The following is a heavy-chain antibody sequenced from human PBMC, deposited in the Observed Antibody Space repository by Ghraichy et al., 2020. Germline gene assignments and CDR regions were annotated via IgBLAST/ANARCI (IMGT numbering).Heavy chain of an antibody. CDR2: ISGGGGST. CDR1: GFTFSSYA. Sequence: GGSLRLSCAASGFTFSSYAMSWVRQAPGKGLEWVSAISGGGGSTYYADSVKGRFTISRDNSKNTLYLKMNSLRAEDTAVYYCARRPGYYYSFDYWGQGTLVTVSS. CDR3: ARRPGYYYSFDY. D-gene: IGHD3-22*01. J-gene: IGHJ4*02. V-gene: IGHV3-23*01.